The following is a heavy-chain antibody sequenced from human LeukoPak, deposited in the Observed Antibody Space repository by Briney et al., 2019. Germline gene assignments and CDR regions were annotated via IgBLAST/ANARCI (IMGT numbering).Heavy chain of an antibody. Sequence: PSETLSLTCTVQGGSFSNYYWSWIRQPPGKGLEWIGHFYYSGSTTYSPSLKSRVTISVDTSRNQFSLKLTSVSAADTAVYFCARGQGGNYYLNYLDYWGQGALVTVSS. V-gene: IGHV4-59*01. D-gene: IGHD1-26*01. CDR2: FYYSGST. CDR3: ARGQGGNYYLNYLDY. CDR1: GGSFSNYY. J-gene: IGHJ4*02.